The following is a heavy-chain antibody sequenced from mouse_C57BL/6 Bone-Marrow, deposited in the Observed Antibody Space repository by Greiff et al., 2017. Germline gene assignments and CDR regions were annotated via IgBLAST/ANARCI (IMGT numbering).Heavy chain of an antibody. CDR1: GFTFSDYG. CDR2: ISSGSSTI. CDR3: ARGYGRGDFDY. V-gene: IGHV5-17*01. J-gene: IGHJ2*01. Sequence: EVKLVESGGGLVKPGGSLKLSCAASGFTFSDYGMHWVRQAPETGLEWVAYISSGSSTIYYADTVKGRFTISRDNAKHTLFLQMTSLRSEDTAMYYCARGYGRGDFDYWGQGTTLTVSS. D-gene: IGHD1-1*01.